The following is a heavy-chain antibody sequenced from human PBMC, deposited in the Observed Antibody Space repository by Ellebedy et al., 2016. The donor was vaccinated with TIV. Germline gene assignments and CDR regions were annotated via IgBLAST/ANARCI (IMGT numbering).Heavy chain of an antibody. V-gene: IGHV3-53*01. CDR1: GFTVSANY. CDR3: SRVDLGLAFHY. Sequence: GGSLRLSCAVSGFTVSANYMSWVRQAPGKGLEWVSIIYSSGITYYPDSVKGRFTISRDNSKNTVSLQMNSPRAEDTAVYYCSRVDLGLAFHYWGRGTLVTVSS. J-gene: IGHJ4*02. D-gene: IGHD3/OR15-3a*01. CDR2: IYSSGIT.